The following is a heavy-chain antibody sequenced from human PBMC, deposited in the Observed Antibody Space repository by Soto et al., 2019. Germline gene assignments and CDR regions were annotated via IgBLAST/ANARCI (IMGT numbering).Heavy chain of an antibody. J-gene: IGHJ6*03. D-gene: IGHD3-16*01. CDR3: ATDGGSTSSSAYNYFMDV. Sequence: SVKVSCKASGYTFSSYSISWVRQAPGQGLEWMGRIIPMVGTPNYAQKFQGRATFSADKSTSTAYMVLNSMISDDTAVYYCATDGGSTSSSAYNYFMDVWGKGTPVTVSS. CDR1: GYTFSSYS. V-gene: IGHV1-69*08. CDR2: IIPMVGTP.